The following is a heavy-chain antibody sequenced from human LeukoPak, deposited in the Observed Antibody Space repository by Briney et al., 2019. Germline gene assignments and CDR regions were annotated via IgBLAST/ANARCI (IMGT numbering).Heavy chain of an antibody. CDR1: GFTFDDYA. J-gene: IGHJ4*02. CDR3: AKDIGRGYYLYYFDY. D-gene: IGHD3-22*01. CDR2: ISWDGGST. V-gene: IGHV3-43*01. Sequence: PGGSLRLSCAASGFTFDDYAMHWVRQAPGKGLEWVSLISWDGGSTYYADSVKGRFTISRDNSKNSLYLQMNSLRTEDTALYYCAKDIGRGYYLYYFDYWGQGTLVTVSS.